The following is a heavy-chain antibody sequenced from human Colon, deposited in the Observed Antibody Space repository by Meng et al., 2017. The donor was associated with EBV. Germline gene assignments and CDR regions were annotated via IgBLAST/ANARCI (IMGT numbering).Heavy chain of an antibody. CDR2: IYYRGST. D-gene: IGHD3-3*02. CDR1: CGSITSTRCY. Sequence: HEESPALSAPSQTRSLTCTISCGSITSTRCYWGWVGQPPGKGLEWIGSIYYRGSTNYVPSLKSRISMSVDMSKNQFSLMVNSVTAADTAIYYCVISSHNWGQGTLVTVSS. J-gene: IGHJ4*02. V-gene: IGHV4-39*07. CDR3: VISSHN.